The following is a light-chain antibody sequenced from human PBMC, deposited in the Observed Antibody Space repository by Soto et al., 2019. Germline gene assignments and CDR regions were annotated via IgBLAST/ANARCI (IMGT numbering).Light chain of an antibody. CDR3: QGYSFYWT. CDR1: QSVNSW. J-gene: IGKJ1*01. CDR2: DAS. V-gene: IGKV1-5*01. Sequence: DVQMTQSPSTLSASVGDTVTITCRARQSVNSWLAWYQQKPGKAPKLLISDASTVESGVPSRFSGRGSGTKFTLTISSLQSDDVATYYCQGYSFYWTFGPGTKVEIK.